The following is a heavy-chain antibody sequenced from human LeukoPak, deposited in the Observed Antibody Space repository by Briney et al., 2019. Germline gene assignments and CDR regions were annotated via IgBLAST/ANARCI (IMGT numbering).Heavy chain of an antibody. CDR3: ARDPVSPDY. CDR1: GGSISSGPYY. V-gene: IGHV4-39*02. Sequence: PSETLSLTCTVSGGSISSGPYYWGWIRQPPGKGLEWIGVMYFSGSTHYNPSLKSRVTMSVDTSKNQFSLKLSSVTAADTAVYYCARDPVSPDYWGQGTLVTVSS. CDR2: MYFSGST. J-gene: IGHJ4*02.